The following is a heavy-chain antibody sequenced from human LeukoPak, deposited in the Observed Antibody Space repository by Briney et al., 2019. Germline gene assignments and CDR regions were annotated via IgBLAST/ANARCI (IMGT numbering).Heavy chain of an antibody. J-gene: IGHJ6*02. CDR1: GLVFSTFG. V-gene: IGHV3-21*01. CDR3: ARGDFWRNV. Sequence: GGSLRLSCAASGLVFSTFGMNWVRQAPGKGLQWVAHITSDSGYIYYADSVKGRFTISRDNAKNSLYLQMTSLRAEDAAVYYYARGDFWRNVWGQGTTVTVSS. D-gene: IGHD3-3*01. CDR2: ITSDSGYI.